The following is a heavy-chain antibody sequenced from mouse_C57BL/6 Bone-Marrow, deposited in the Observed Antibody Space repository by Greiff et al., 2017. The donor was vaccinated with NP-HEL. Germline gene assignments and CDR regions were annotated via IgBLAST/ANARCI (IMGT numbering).Heavy chain of an antibody. J-gene: IGHJ2*01. D-gene: IGHD2-4*01. CDR2: IFPGSGST. V-gene: IGHV1-75*01. Sequence: QVQLKESGPELVKPGASVKISCKASGYTFTDYYINWVKQRPGQGLEWIGWIFPGSGSTYYNEKFKGKATLTVDKSSSTAYMLLSSLTSEDSAVYFCARDYDYGRDWFDYWGQGTTLTASS. CDR3: ARDYDYGRDWFDY. CDR1: GYTFTDYY.